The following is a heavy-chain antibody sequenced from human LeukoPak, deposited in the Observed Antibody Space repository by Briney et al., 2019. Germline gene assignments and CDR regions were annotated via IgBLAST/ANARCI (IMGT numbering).Heavy chain of an antibody. CDR2: INPNSGGT. V-gene: IGHV1-2*02. Sequence: GASVKVSCKASGYTFTGYYMHWVRQAPGQGLEWMGWINPNSGGTNYAQKFQGRVTMTRDTSISTAYMELGRLRSDDTAMYFCARYRNYDFWSASRGDWFDPWGQGTLVTVSS. J-gene: IGHJ5*02. CDR1: GYTFTGYY. D-gene: IGHD3-3*01. CDR3: ARYRNYDFWSASRGDWFDP.